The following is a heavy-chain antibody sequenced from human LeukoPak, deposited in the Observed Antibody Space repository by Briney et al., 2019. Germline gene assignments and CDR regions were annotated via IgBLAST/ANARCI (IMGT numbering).Heavy chain of an antibody. D-gene: IGHD5-12*01. Sequence: PSETLSLTCTVSGDSISISSYFWGWIRQSPGKGLQWIGTLSYSGSTYYNPSPKSRVTISVDTSKNQFSLNLSSVTAADTAVYYCARQGDSGYDYFHYWGQGILVTVSS. CDR2: LSYSGST. J-gene: IGHJ4*02. CDR1: GDSISISSYF. CDR3: ARQGDSGYDYFHY. V-gene: IGHV4-39*01.